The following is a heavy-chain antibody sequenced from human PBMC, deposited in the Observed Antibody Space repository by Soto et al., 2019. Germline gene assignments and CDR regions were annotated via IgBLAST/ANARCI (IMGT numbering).Heavy chain of an antibody. CDR3: ARVGPGYYFGMDV. CDR2: MNPNSGNT. Sequence: QVQLVQSGAEVKKPGASVKVSCTASGYTFTNYDIYGVRQATGQGLECVGWMNPNSGNTDYPQKFQDRVTMTRNTSISTAYMELTSLRSEDTAVYYCARVGPGYYFGMDVWGQGTTVTVSS. J-gene: IGHJ6*02. CDR1: GYTFTNYD. V-gene: IGHV1-8*01.